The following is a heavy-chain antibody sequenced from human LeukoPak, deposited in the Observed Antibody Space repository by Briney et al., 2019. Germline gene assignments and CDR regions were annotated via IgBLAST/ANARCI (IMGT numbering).Heavy chain of an antibody. Sequence: ASVKVSCKASGYTFTSYDINWVRQATGQGREWMGWMKPNSGNTGYAQKFQGRVTMTRNTSISTAYMELSRLRSEDTAVYYCARSGHFWSGLYTVGGQGTLVTVSS. CDR1: GYTFTSYD. J-gene: IGHJ4*02. D-gene: IGHD3-3*02. V-gene: IGHV1-8*01. CDR2: MKPNSGNT. CDR3: ARSGHFWSGLYTV.